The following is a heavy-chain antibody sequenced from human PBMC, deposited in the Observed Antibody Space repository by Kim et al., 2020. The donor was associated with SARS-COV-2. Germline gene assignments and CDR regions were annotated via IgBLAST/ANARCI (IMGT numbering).Heavy chain of an antibody. CDR1: GFIFSNYA. Sequence: GGSLRLSCAASGFIFSNYALHWVRQAPGKGLEWVALISYDGRDKYYADSVKGRVTISRDDSESTLYLQMDALKSDDTAVYYCTRGYFDWLLHGFDYWGQGTLLTVSS. V-gene: IGHV3-30*04. D-gene: IGHD3-9*01. CDR3: TRGYFDWLLHGFDY. CDR2: ISYDGRDK. J-gene: IGHJ4*02.